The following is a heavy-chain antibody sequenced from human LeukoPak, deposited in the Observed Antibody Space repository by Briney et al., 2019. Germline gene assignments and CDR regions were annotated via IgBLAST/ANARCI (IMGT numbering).Heavy chain of an antibody. CDR3: ARRTPEYTNRWYFDL. D-gene: IGHD6-6*01. CDR2: ISGSGGST. J-gene: IGHJ2*01. CDR1: GFTFSNYA. Sequence: GGSLRLSCAASGFTFSNYAMNWVRQAPGKGLEWVSTISGSGGSTYYADSVKGRFTIPRDNSKNTLYLQMNSLRAEDTAVYYCARRTPEYTNRWYFDLWGRGTLVTVSS. V-gene: IGHV3-23*01.